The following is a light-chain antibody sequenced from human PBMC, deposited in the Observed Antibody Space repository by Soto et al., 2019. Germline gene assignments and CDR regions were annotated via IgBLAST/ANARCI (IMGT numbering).Light chain of an antibody. Sequence: EIVMTQSPSTLSVSPGERATLSCRASQSISNELAWYQQKPGQPPRLLIYSASTRATGVPARFTGSGSGSEFTLTISGLQSEDFAVYYCQQGHNWPLTFGQGTRLEI. CDR2: SAS. V-gene: IGKV3-15*01. J-gene: IGKJ2*01. CDR3: QQGHNWPLT. CDR1: QSISNE.